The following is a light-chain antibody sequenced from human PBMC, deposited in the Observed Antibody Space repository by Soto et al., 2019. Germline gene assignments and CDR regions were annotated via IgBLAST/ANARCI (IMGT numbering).Light chain of an antibody. V-gene: IGKV3-20*01. CDR2: GTS. Sequence: PGERATLSCRASQSIASSYFGWYQQKPGQAPRLLIYGTSSRATGIPDRFSGSGSGPDFTLTITRLEPEDVAVYYCQHYGTSPFTFGPGTKVEIK. CDR3: QHYGTSPFT. J-gene: IGKJ3*01. CDR1: QSIASSY.